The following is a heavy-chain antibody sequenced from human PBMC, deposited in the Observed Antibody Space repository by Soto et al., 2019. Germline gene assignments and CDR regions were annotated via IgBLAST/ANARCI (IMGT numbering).Heavy chain of an antibody. V-gene: IGHV5-51*01. J-gene: IGHJ3*02. CDR2: IYPADSDT. CDR1: GYTFTDYW. D-gene: IGHD6-6*01. Sequence: GASLKISCQASGYTFTDYWIGWVRQMPGKGLESMGIIYPADSDTKYSPSFEGQVTISADKASSTADVQWSSLKASDTAMYYCARLGLDYSTSSHDAFHIWGQGIMVTVS. CDR3: ARLGLDYSTSSHDAFHI.